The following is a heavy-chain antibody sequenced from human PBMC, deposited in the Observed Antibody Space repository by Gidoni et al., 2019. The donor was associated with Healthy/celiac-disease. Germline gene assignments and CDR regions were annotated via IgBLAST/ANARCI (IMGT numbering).Heavy chain of an antibody. J-gene: IGHJ4*02. D-gene: IGHD4-17*01. V-gene: IGHV3-21*01. CDR2: ISSSSSYR. Sequence: EVQLVESGGGLVKPGGSLRLSCAASGFTFSSYSMNWVRQAPGKGLEWVSSISSSSSYRYYADSVKGRFTISRDNAKNSLYLQMNSLRAEDTAVYYCARRLRGDGALDYWGQGTLVTVSP. CDR1: GFTFSSYS. CDR3: ARRLRGDGALDY.